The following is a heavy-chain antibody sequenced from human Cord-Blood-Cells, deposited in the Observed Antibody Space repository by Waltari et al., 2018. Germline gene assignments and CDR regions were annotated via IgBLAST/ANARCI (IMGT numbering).Heavy chain of an antibody. CDR1: GFTVSSNY. D-gene: IGHD3-16*01. Sequence: EVQLVETGGGLIQPGGSLRLSCAASGFTVSSNYMSWVRQAPGKGLGWVSVIYSGGSTYYADSVKGLFTISRDNSKNTLYLQMNSLRAEDTAVYYCARGSGGGGYYFDYWGQGTLVTVSS. CDR3: ARGSGGGGYYFDY. CDR2: IYSGGST. J-gene: IGHJ4*02. V-gene: IGHV3-53*02.